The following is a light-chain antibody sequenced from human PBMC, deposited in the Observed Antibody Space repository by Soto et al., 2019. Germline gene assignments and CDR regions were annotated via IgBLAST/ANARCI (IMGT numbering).Light chain of an antibody. Sequence: AVGDRVTITCRASQDIASYLGWYQLKPGKAPQLLIYAASTLQGGVPSRFSGGGSGTEFTLTINSLQPEDSATYYCQQLNNYFSFGRGTKVDV. J-gene: IGKJ3*01. CDR3: QQLNNYFS. CDR1: QDIASY. V-gene: IGKV1-9*01. CDR2: AAS.